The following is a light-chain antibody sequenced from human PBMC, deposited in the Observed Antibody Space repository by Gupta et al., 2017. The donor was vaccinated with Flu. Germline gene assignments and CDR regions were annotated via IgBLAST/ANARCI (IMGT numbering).Light chain of an antibody. Sequence: QSVFTQPPSESAAPGQKVATSGSGSSSNSGNNFVSWYQQCTGTTPQLLIYENNKRPSGVPGRFSGSKSGTSATLGITGLQTGDEADYYCGTWDSSLRDVNFGGGTTVTVL. J-gene: IGLJ2*01. CDR3: GTWDSSLRDVN. CDR1: SSNSGNNF. CDR2: ENN. V-gene: IGLV1-51*02.